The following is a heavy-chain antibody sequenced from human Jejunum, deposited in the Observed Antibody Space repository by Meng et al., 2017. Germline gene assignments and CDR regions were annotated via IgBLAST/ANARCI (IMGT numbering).Heavy chain of an antibody. V-gene: IGHV1-2*06. J-gene: IGHJ4*02. Sequence: VQLVQSGAEVKKPGASVKVSFKASGYTFTGHYMHWVRQAPGQGLEWMGRIDPNSGGTNYAQKFRGRVSMTRDTSISTVYMELSSLRSDDTAVYYCARVGIGSIRISCNGYWGQGTLVTVSS. CDR2: IDPNSGGT. D-gene: IGHD2-2*01. CDR1: GYTFTGHY. CDR3: ARVGIGSIRISCNGY.